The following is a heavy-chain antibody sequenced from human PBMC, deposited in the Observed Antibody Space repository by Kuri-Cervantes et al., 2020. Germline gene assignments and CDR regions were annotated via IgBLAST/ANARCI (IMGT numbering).Heavy chain of an antibody. D-gene: IGHD2-15*01. Sequence: ASVKVSCKASGYTFTSYYMHWVRQAPGQGLEWVGIINPSGGSTSYAQKFQGRVTMTRDTSTSTVYMELSSLRAEDTAAYYCARGITIVVVSATPGPYYGMDVWGQGTTVTVSS. CDR2: INPSGGST. V-gene: IGHV1-46*01. J-gene: IGHJ6*02. CDR1: GYTFTSYY. CDR3: ARGITIVVVSATPGPYYGMDV.